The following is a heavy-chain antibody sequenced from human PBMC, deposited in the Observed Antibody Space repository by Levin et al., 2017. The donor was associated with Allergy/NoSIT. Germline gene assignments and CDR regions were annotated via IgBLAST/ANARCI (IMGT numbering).Heavy chain of an antibody. CDR2: ILSGGGT. Sequence: GESLKISCAVSGFTVTINYMSWVRQAPGKGLEWVSVILSGGGTYYADSVKGRFTISRDSSKNTLYLQMKRLRADDTAVYYCATQGGYCSGGSCYSADYWGQGTLVTVAS. CDR3: ATQGGYCSGGSCYSADY. V-gene: IGHV3-53*01. D-gene: IGHD2-15*01. CDR1: GFTVTINY. J-gene: IGHJ4*02.